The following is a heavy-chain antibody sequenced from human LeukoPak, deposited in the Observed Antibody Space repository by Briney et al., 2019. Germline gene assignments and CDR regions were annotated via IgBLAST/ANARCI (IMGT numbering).Heavy chain of an antibody. D-gene: IGHD3-16*01. V-gene: IGHV1-18*01. J-gene: IGHJ3*02. CDR1: GFTFSNYG. CDR2: IGGYNGNT. Sequence: GASVKVSCKASGFTFSNYGITWVRQAPGQGLEWMGWIGGYNGNTIYAQNLQGRVTMTTDTSTSTAYMDLRSLRSDDTAVYYCARDLRGESRPFDAFDIWGQGTMVTVSS. CDR3: ARDLRGESRPFDAFDI.